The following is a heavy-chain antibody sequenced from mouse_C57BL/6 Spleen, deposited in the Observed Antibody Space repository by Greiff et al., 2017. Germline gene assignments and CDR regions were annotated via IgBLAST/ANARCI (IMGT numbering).Heavy chain of an antibody. CDR2: ISGGGGNT. Sequence: EVQLVESGGGLVKPGGSLKLSCAASGFTFSSYTMSWVRQTPGKRLEWVATISGGGGNTYYTDSVKGLFTISRDNAKNTLYLQMSSLSAEDTALYYGARLYYDDENYAMDYWGQGTSVTVSS. V-gene: IGHV5-9*01. CDR1: GFTFSSYT. CDR3: ARLYYDDENYAMDY. J-gene: IGHJ4*01. D-gene: IGHD2-4*01.